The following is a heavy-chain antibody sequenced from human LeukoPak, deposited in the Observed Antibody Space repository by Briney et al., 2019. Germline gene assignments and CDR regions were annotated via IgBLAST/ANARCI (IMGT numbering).Heavy chain of an antibody. V-gene: IGHV3-73*01. J-gene: IGHJ5*02. D-gene: IGHD1-1*01. CDR1: GFSFSDVA. CDR3: TRRDNFDT. CDR2: IRSKANNYAT. Sequence: GGSLKFSCAAAGFSFSDVAVNWVRQASGKGLEWVGRIRSKANNYATTYAVSVKGRFTISRDDSKNTTYLQMNSLKSDDTAVYYCTRRDNFDTWGQGTLVTVSS.